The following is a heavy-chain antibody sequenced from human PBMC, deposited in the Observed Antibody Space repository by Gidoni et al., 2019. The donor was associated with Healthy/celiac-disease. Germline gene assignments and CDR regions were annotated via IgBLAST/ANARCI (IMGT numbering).Heavy chain of an antibody. Sequence: QLQLVHSGAGVKRPGSSVKVSCTAAGGTFTSYAISWVRQAPGQGLEWMGGIILICGKANYAQKFQGRVTSTADKSTSTAYMELSSLRSEDTAVYYCARTPDLYSNHAEVWGQGTLVTVSS. D-gene: IGHD4-4*01. CDR3: ARTPDLYSNHAEV. V-gene: IGHV1-69*06. J-gene: IGHJ4*02. CDR1: GGTFTSYA. CDR2: IILICGKA.